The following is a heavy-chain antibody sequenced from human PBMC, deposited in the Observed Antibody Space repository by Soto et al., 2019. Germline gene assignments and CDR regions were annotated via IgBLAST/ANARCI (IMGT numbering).Heavy chain of an antibody. V-gene: IGHV4-39*01. CDR2: IYYSGST. J-gene: IGHJ5*02. D-gene: IGHD6-19*01. Sequence: KTSETLSLTCSVSGGSINSSSCFWGWVRQPPGKGLEWIGSIYYSGSTYYNPSLRSRVTISVDTSKNQFSLKLSSVTAADTAVFYCARHYSSGSRNWFDPWGQVTLVTVSS. CDR1: GGSINSSSCF. CDR3: ARHYSSGSRNWFDP.